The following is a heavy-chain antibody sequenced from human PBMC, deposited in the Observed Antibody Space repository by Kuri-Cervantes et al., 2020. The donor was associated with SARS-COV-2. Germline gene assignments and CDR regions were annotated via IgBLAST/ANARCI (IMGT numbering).Heavy chain of an antibody. Sequence: SETLSLTCTVSGGSISGGSYYWSWIRQPAGKGLEWIGRIYTSGSTNYNPSLKSRVTISVDTSKNQFSLKLSSVTAAGTAVYYCAGGTRRYYDFWSGYFSPALDYWGQGTLVTVSS. CDR1: GGSISGGSYY. D-gene: IGHD3-3*01. CDR3: AGGTRRYYDFWSGYFSPALDY. CDR2: IYTSGST. J-gene: IGHJ4*02. V-gene: IGHV4-61*02.